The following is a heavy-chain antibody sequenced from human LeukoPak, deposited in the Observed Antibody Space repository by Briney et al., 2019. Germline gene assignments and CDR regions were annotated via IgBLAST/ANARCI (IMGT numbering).Heavy chain of an antibody. CDR3: ASITALSGSYFGYFDY. CDR2: IYYSGST. CDR1: GGSISSGDYY. Sequence: SETLSLXCTVSGGSISSGDYYWSWIRQPPGKGLEWIGYIYYSGSTYYNPSLKSRVTISVDTSKNQFSLKLSSVTAADTAVYYCASITALSGSYFGYFDYWGQGTLVTVSS. V-gene: IGHV4-30-4*08. D-gene: IGHD1-26*01. J-gene: IGHJ4*02.